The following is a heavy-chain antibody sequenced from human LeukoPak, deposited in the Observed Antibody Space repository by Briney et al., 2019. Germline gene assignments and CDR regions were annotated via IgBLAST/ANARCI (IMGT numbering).Heavy chain of an antibody. J-gene: IGHJ4*02. V-gene: IGHV4-34*01. CDR2: INHRGTH. D-gene: IGHD6-19*01. CDR1: GVSFSDDY. CDR3: ARSRSSIAVAGATFDY. Sequence: SETLSLTCAVSGVSFSDDYWNWIRQPPGKGLEWLGEINHRGTHEYSPSLKSRVTISVDTSKNQFSLKLSSVTAADTAVYYCARSRSSIAVAGATFDYWGQGTLVTVSS.